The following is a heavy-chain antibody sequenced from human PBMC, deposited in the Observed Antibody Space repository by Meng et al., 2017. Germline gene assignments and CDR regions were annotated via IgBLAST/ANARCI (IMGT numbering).Heavy chain of an antibody. J-gene: IGHJ5*02. CDR2: INPHSGGT. CDR3: ARRVAVAGNTSRVRWFDP. D-gene: IGHD6-19*01. Sequence: GQLVQSGAEVKKPGPSVKVSCKASGYTFTDYYLHWVRQAPGQGLEWMGWINPHSGGTYFAQNFQGRVTLTSDTSISTAYMELSRLRSDDTAMYYCARRVAVAGNTSRVRWFDPWGQGTLVTVSS. CDR1: GYTFTDYY. V-gene: IGHV1-2*02.